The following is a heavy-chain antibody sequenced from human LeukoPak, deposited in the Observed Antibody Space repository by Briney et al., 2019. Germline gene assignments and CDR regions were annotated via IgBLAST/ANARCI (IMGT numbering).Heavy chain of an antibody. CDR2: IYTSGST. CDR3: ARGPYKYDGSGAFDI. Sequence: SETLSLTCTVSGDSISRYYWSWIRQPAGKGLEWIGRIYTSGSTNYNPSLKSRVTISVDTSKNQFSLKLTSVTAADTAVYYCARGPYKYDGSGAFDIWGQGTMVTVSS. J-gene: IGHJ3*02. D-gene: IGHD3-22*01. V-gene: IGHV4-4*07. CDR1: GDSISRYY.